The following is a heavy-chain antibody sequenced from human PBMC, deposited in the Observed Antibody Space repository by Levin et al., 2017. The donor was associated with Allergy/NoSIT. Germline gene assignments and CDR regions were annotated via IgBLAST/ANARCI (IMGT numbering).Heavy chain of an antibody. CDR3: ATLRNRGMDV. D-gene: IGHD4-17*01. CDR2: IYSGGST. J-gene: IGHJ6*02. V-gene: IGHV3-66*01. Sequence: TGGSLRLSCAASGFSVSSKDMSWVRQAPGKGLEWVSVIYSGGSTYYAESVKGRFTISRDNSKNTLYLQMSSLRADDTAVYYCATLRNRGMDVWGQGTTVTVSS. CDR1: GFSVSSKD.